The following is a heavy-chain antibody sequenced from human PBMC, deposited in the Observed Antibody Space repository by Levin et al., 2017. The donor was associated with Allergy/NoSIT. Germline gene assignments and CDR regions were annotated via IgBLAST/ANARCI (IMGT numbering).Heavy chain of an antibody. Sequence: GSLRLSCAVYGGSFSGYYWSWIRQPPGKGLEWIGEINHSGSTNYNPSLKSRVTISVDTSKNQFSLKLSSVTAADTAVYYCAREFVVTATPRSYGMDVWGQGTTVTVSS. V-gene: IGHV4-34*01. CDR3: AREFVVTATPRSYGMDV. CDR1: GGSFSGYY. CDR2: INHSGST. D-gene: IGHD2-21*02. J-gene: IGHJ6*02.